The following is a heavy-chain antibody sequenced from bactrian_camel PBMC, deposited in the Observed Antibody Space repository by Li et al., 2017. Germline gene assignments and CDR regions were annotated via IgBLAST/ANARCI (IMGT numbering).Heavy chain of an antibody. D-gene: IGHD7*01. CDR3: AAELSCTFPPSRSQDDYDN. J-gene: IGHJ4*01. CDR2: ISKDDVP. V-gene: IGHV3S53*01. Sequence: HVQLVESGGGSVQAGGSLRLSCAASGNTLTSSCMAWLRQVPGKERERVASISKDDVPTYDESVTGRFTISKDTVKNILYLEMNSLSPEDTAMYYCAAELSCTFPPSRSQDDYDNWGQGTQVTVS. CDR1: GNTLTSSC.